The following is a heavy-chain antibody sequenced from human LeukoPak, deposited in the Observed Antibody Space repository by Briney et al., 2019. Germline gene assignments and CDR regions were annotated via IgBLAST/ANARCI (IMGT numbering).Heavy chain of an antibody. D-gene: IGHD3-9*01. Sequence: SQTLSLTCTVSGGSISSGSYYWSWIRQPAGKGLEWIGRIYTSGSTNYNPSLKSRVTIPVDTSKNQFSLKLSSVTAADTAVYYCAGLRYFDWLPRAYYYGMDVWGQGTTVTVSS. CDR2: IYTSGST. CDR3: AGLRYFDWLPRAYYYGMDV. J-gene: IGHJ6*02. CDR1: GGSISSGSYY. V-gene: IGHV4-61*02.